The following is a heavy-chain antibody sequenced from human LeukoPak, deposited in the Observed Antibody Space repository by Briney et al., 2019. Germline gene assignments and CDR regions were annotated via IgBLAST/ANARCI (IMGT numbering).Heavy chain of an antibody. D-gene: IGHD1-14*01. V-gene: IGHV3-30-3*01. Sequence: QPGGSLRLSCAASGFTFSSYAMHWVRQAPVKGLEWVAVISYDGSNKYYADSVKGRFTISRDNSKNTLYLQMNSLRAEDTAVYYCARDRTNRPRGYFDYWGQGTLVTVSS. J-gene: IGHJ4*02. CDR1: GFTFSSYA. CDR3: ARDRTNRPRGYFDY. CDR2: ISYDGSNK.